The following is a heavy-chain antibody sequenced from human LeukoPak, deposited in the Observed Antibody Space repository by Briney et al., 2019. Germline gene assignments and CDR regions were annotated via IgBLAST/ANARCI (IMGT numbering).Heavy chain of an antibody. CDR1: GATFSNST. Sequence: GSSVKVSCKASGATFSNSTIAWVRQAPGQGLEWMGGIIPIFGTANYAQKFQGRVTITADESTSTAYMELSSLRSEDTAVYYCASGWGVVPAAIWELYYFDYWGQGTLVTVSS. V-gene: IGHV1-69*01. D-gene: IGHD2-2*01. CDR2: IIPIFGTA. CDR3: ASGWGVVPAAIWELYYFDY. J-gene: IGHJ4*02.